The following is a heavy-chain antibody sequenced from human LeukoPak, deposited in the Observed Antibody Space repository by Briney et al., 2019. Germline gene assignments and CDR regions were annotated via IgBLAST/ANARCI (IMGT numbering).Heavy chain of an antibody. J-gene: IGHJ4*02. CDR2: INPNSGGT. CDR1: GYTFTGYY. V-gene: IGHV1-2*02. CDR3: ARDREIATMSFDY. Sequence: ASVKVSCKASGYTFTGYYMHWVRQAPGQGLEWMGWINPNSGGTNYAQKFQGRVTMTRDTSISTAYMELSRLRSDDTAVYYCARDREIATMSFDYWGQGTLVTVSS. D-gene: IGHD5-24*01.